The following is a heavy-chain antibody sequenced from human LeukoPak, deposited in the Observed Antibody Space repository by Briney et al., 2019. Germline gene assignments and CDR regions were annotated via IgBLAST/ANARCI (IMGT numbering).Heavy chain of an antibody. V-gene: IGHV4-34*01. Sequence: SETLSLTCAVYGGSFRGYYWSWIPQPPGKGLEGIGEINHSGSTNYNPSLKSRVTISVDTSKNQFSLKLSSVTAADTAVYYCARGDCSSTSCYLRFDPWGQGTLVTVSS. CDR1: GGSFRGYY. D-gene: IGHD2-2*01. J-gene: IGHJ5*02. CDR2: INHSGST. CDR3: ARGDCSSTSCYLRFDP.